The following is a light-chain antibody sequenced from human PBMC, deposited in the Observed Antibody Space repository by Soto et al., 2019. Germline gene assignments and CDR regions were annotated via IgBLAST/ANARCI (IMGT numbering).Light chain of an antibody. V-gene: IGKV3-15*01. CDR1: QSLSSN. J-gene: IGKJ5*01. CDR3: QQYKNWPPIT. CDR2: GAS. Sequence: EIVLTQAPATLSASPGEGATLSCRASQSLSSNLAWYQQKPGQAPRHLIYGASTRATGVPARFSGSGSEKEFTLTISSLQCEDFAVYYCQQYKNWPPITFGQGTRLEIK.